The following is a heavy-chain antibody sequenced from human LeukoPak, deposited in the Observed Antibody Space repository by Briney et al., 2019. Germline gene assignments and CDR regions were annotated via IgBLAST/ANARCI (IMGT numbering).Heavy chain of an antibody. V-gene: IGHV3-9*01. CDR3: AKDVYYDSSGYYPH. D-gene: IGHD3-22*01. CDR2: ISWNSGSI. J-gene: IGHJ4*02. CDR1: GFTFDDYA. Sequence: GRFLRLSCAASGFTFDDYAMHWVRQAPGKGLEWVSGISWNSGSIGYADSVKGRFTISRDNAKNSLYLQMNSLRAEDTALYYCAKDVYYDSSGYYPHWGQGTLVTVSS.